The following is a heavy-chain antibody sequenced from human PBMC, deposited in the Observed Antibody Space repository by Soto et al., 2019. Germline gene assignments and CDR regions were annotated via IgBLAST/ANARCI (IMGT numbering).Heavy chain of an antibody. D-gene: IGHD1-1*01. J-gene: IGHJ4*02. CDR3: ARGRDAYKGGRS. V-gene: IGHV4-59*01. CDR1: GGSIRSYY. CDR2: IYYSGSP. Sequence: SETLSLTCTVSGGSIRSYYWSWIRQPPGKGLEWIGYIYYSGSPNYNPSLKSRVTISVDTSKSQFSLKLSSVTAADTAVYYCARGRDAYKGGRSWGQGTLVTVSS.